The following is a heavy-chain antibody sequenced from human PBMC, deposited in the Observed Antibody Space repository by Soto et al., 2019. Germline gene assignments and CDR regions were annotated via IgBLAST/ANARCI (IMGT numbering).Heavy chain of an antibody. CDR2: ISPETGKT. Sequence: VQLVQSGAELKKPGASVRVSCKASGYTFTSFGVSWVRQAPGQGPEWMGWISPETGKTAYSYKFQDRVSMTADASTTTCYLDLGSLRSDDTAVYYCTRDVFFISPSTVTADAYWGQGTLVTVSS. J-gene: IGHJ4*02. CDR3: TRDVFFISPSTVTADAY. CDR1: GYTFTSFG. V-gene: IGHV1-18*04. D-gene: IGHD4-17*01.